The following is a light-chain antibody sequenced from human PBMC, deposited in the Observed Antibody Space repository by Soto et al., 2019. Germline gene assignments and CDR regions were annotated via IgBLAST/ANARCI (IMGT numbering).Light chain of an antibody. CDR1: SGSIASSY. Sequence: NFMLTQPHSVSESPGKTVTISCTRSSGSIASSYVQWYQLRPGSFPTTVIYEDDQRTAGVPDRFSGSVDTSSNSASLTISGLETEDEADYFCQSYDTTLLVFGGGTKPTVL. CDR3: QSYDTTLLV. V-gene: IGLV6-57*01. J-gene: IGLJ2*01. CDR2: EDD.